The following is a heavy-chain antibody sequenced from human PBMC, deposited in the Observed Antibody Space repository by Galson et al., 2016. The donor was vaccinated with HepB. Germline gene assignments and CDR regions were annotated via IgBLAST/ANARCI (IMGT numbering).Heavy chain of an antibody. CDR3: ARGAIYFDILAGCPDY. V-gene: IGHV3-33*08. D-gene: IGHD3-9*01. CDR2: IWYDGGDK. J-gene: IGHJ4*02. Sequence: SLRLSCAGSGFTFSSYSLNWVRQAPGKGLEWVALIWYDGGDKYYGDSVKGRFIISRDNSKNTLYLQMNSLRAEDTAVYYCARGAIYFDILAGCPDYWGQGTPVTVAS. CDR1: GFTFSSYS.